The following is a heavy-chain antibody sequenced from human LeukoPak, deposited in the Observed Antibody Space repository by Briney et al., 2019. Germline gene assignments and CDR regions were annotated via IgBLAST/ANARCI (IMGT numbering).Heavy chain of an antibody. J-gene: IGHJ6*02. CDR1: GYTLTELS. CDR3: ARAPGVYDSSGYYYYGMDV. V-gene: IGHV1-24*01. D-gene: IGHD3-22*01. CDR2: FDPEDGET. Sequence: GASVKVSCKVSGYTLTELSMHWVRQAPGKGLELMGGFDPEDGETIYAQKFQGRVTMTEDTSTDTAYMELSSLRSEDTAVYYCARAPGVYDSSGYYYYGMDVWGQGTTVTVSS.